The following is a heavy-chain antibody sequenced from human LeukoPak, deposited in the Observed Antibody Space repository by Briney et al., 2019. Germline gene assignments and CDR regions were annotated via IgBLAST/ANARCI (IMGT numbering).Heavy chain of an antibody. D-gene: IGHD6-13*01. Sequence: PSQTLSLTCAVSGYSISSGYYWGWIRQPPGKGLEWIGSIYYSGTTYYNPSLKSRVTISVVTSKNQFSLNLSSVTAADTAVYYCARHSSSWYHFDYWGQGTLVTVSS. CDR2: IYYSGTT. J-gene: IGHJ4*02. CDR1: GYSISSGYY. CDR3: ARHSSSWYHFDY. V-gene: IGHV4-38-2*01.